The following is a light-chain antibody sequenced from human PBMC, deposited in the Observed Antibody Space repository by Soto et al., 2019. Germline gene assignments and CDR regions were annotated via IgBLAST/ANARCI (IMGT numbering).Light chain of an antibody. CDR2: AAS. J-gene: IGKJ4*02. CDR1: QDIGNF. Sequence: DIQMTQSPSSLSAFLGDRVTITCRASQDIGNFLAWYQQKPGKVPKLLIYAASTLQSGVPSRFSGSGSGTDFTLTLSSLQPEDVATYYCQKCKVAPFTFGGGNKVDI. V-gene: IGKV1-27*01. CDR3: QKCKVAPFT.